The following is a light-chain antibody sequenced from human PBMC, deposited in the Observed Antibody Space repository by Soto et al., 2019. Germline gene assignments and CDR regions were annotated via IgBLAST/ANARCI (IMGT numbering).Light chain of an antibody. CDR2: DVS. Sequence: QSALTQPASVSGSPGQSITISCTGTSSDVGGYNYVSWYQQHPGKAPKLMIYDVSNRPSGVSNRFSGSKSGNTASLTISGLPAEDEDDYYCSSYTSGSTLGVFGGGTKLTVL. CDR1: SSDVGGYNY. V-gene: IGLV2-14*01. J-gene: IGLJ2*01. CDR3: SSYTSGSTLGV.